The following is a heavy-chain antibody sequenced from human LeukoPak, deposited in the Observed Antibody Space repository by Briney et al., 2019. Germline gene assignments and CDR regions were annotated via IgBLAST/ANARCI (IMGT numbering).Heavy chain of an antibody. CDR2: ISGSGGST. J-gene: IGHJ3*02. CDR3: AKGRNTIFGAYDAFDI. CDR1: GFTFSSYA. V-gene: IGHV3-23*01. D-gene: IGHD3-3*01. Sequence: AGGSLRLSCAASGFTFSSYAMSWVRQAPGKGLEWVSAISGSGGSTYYADSVKGRFTISRDNSKNTLYLQMNSLRAEDTAVYYCAKGRNTIFGAYDAFDIWGQGTMVTVSS.